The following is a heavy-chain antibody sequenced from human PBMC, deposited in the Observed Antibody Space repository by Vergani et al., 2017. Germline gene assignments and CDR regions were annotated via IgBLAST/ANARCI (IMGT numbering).Heavy chain of an antibody. V-gene: IGHV4-34*01. CDR1: GGSFSGYY. D-gene: IGHD6-6*01. Sequence: QVQLQQWGAGLLKPSETLSLTCAVYGGSFSGYYWSWIRQPPGKGLEWIGEINHSGSTNYNPSLKSRVTRSVDTSKNQFSLKLSSVTAADTAVYYCAIIAARPGMNYWGQGTLVTVSS. CDR2: INHSGST. J-gene: IGHJ4*02. CDR3: AIIAARPGMNY.